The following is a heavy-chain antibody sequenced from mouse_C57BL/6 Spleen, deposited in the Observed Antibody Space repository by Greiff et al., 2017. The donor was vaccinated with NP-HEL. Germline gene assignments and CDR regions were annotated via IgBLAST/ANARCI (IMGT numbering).Heavy chain of an antibody. CDR2: ISSGSSTI. CDR1: GFTFSDYG. V-gene: IGHV5-17*01. CDR3: ARMHYGSSYYFDY. Sequence: DVMLVESGGGLVKPGGSLKLSCAASGFTFSDYGMHWVRQAPEKGLEWVAYISSGSSTIYYADTVKGRFTISRDNAKNTLFLQMTSLRSEDTAMYYCARMHYGSSYYFDYWGQGTTLTVSS. J-gene: IGHJ2*01. D-gene: IGHD1-1*01.